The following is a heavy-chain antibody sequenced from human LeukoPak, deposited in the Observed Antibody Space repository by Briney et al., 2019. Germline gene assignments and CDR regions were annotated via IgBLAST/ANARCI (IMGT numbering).Heavy chain of an antibody. J-gene: IGHJ6*02. CDR3: AREVFVVVPAALGTHYYYYGMDV. V-gene: IGHV1-69*04. Sequence: GASVKVSCKASGGTFSSYAISWVRQAPGQGLEWMGRIIPILGIANYAQRFQGRVTITADKSTSTAYMELSSLRSEDTAVYYCAREVFVVVPAALGTHYYYYGMDVWGQGTTVTVSS. CDR2: IIPILGIA. D-gene: IGHD2-2*01. CDR1: GGTFSSYA.